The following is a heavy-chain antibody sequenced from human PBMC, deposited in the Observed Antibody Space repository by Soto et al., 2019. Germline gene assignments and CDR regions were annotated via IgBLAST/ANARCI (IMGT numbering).Heavy chain of an antibody. CDR2: ISYAGRSA. V-gene: IGHV3-23*01. CDR3: AKDGPWLDVLLDY. J-gene: IGHJ4*02. CDR1: GFTFSNSA. D-gene: IGHD6-19*01. Sequence: EVQLLESGGGLVQPGGSLRLSCAASGFTFSNSAMPWVRQAPGKGLEWVSIISYAGRSAYNADSVKGRFTISRDNSKNTLYLRMTSLRAEDTAVYYCAKDGPWLDVLLDYWGQGTLVTVSS.